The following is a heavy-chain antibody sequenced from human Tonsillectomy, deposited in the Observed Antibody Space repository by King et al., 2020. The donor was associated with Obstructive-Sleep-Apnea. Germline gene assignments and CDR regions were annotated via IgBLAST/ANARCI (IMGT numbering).Heavy chain of an antibody. J-gene: IGHJ4*02. CDR1: GVTFSNFD. CDR3: ARSVGGSLKGPFDY. V-gene: IGHV3-13*01. CDR2: SGAAGET. D-gene: IGHD1-26*01. Sequence: VQLVESGGALAQPGESLRFSFAASGVTFSNFDMHWVRQIIGKSLEWVSASGAAGETYHPVSVKGRFTISRDNAKNSLYLQMNSLRDGDTAVYYCARSVGGSLKGPFDYLGQGTLVIVSS.